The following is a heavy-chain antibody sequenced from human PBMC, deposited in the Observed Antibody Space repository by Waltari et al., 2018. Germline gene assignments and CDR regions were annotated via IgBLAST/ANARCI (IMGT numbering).Heavy chain of an antibody. CDR3: AKSLRAYCDGDCLGPSDY. Sequence: VQLVESGGGVVQPGRSMRLSCAASGFSFSSYDINWVRQAPGKGLEWVAVISYDGSKKYYADSVRGRFTISRDNSKNTMYLQLNSLGTEDTAVYYCAKSLRAYCDGDCLGPSDYWGQGTLVTVSS. D-gene: IGHD2-21*01. V-gene: IGHV3-30*18. J-gene: IGHJ4*02. CDR1: GFSFSSYD. CDR2: ISYDGSKK.